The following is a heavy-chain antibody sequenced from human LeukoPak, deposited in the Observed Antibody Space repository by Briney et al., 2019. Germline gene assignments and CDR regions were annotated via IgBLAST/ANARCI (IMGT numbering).Heavy chain of an antibody. CDR3: ARVNIAAAINWFDP. D-gene: IGHD6-13*01. V-gene: IGHV1-18*01. CDR2: ISAYNGNT. Sequence: AASVKVSCKASGYTFTSYGISWVRQAPGQGLEWMGWISAYNGNTNYSQKLQGRVTMTTDTSTSTAYMELRSLRSDDTAVYYCARVNIAAAINWFDPWGQGTLVTVSS. J-gene: IGHJ5*02. CDR1: GYTFTSYG.